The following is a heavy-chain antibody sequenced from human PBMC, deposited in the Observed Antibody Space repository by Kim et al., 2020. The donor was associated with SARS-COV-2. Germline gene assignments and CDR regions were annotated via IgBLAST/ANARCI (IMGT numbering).Heavy chain of an antibody. CDR2: IYYSGST. V-gene: IGHV4-39*01. CDR1: GGSISSSSYY. Sequence: SETLSLTCTVSGGSISSSSYYWGWIRQPPGKGLEWIGSIYYSGSTYYNPSLKSRVTISVDTSKNQFSLKLSSVTTAYTAVYYCARLEGGGASIPYWYFDHWGRGTLVTVSS. CDR3: ARLEGGGASIPYWYFDH. D-gene: IGHD1-26*01. J-gene: IGHJ2*01.